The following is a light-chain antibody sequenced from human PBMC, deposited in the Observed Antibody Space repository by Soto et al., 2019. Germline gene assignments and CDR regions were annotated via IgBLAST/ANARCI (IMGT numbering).Light chain of an antibody. V-gene: IGLV3-1*01. CDR2: EVM. CDR1: KLGDGF. CDR3: QTWDSEAVI. J-gene: IGLJ2*01. Sequence: SYELSQPPSVSVSPGQTASISCSGDKLGDGFVCWYQLKPGQSPQLVIYEVMKRPSGIPERFSGSNSGNTATLTIDGTQGMDEADYYCQTWDSEAVIFGGGTK.